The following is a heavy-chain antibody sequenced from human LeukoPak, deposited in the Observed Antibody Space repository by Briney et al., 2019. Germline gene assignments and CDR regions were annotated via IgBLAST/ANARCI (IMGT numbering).Heavy chain of an antibody. CDR3: AKDLDIVVVPAAIHQPVFDY. CDR2: ISGSGGST. D-gene: IGHD2-2*02. Sequence: PGGSLRLSCAASGFTFSSSAMSWVRQAPGKGLEWVSAISGSGGSTYYADSVKGRFTISRDNSKNTLYLQMNSLRAEDTAVYYCAKDLDIVVVPAAIHQPVFDYWGQGTLVTVSS. V-gene: IGHV3-23*01. CDR1: GFTFSSSA. J-gene: IGHJ4*02.